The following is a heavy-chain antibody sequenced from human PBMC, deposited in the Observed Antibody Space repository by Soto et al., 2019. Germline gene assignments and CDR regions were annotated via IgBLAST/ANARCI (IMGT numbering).Heavy chain of an antibody. D-gene: IGHD2-2*02. J-gene: IGHJ6*02. V-gene: IGHV3-23*01. Sequence: GGSLRLSCAASGFTFSSYAMSWVRQAPGKGLEWVSAISGSGGSTYYADSVKGRFTISRDNSKNTLYLQMNSLRAEDTAVYYCAKGIGYCSSTSCYRGGFYYYYYGMDVWGQGTTVTVSS. CDR3: AKGIGYCSSTSCYRGGFYYYYYGMDV. CDR2: ISGSGGST. CDR1: GFTFSSYA.